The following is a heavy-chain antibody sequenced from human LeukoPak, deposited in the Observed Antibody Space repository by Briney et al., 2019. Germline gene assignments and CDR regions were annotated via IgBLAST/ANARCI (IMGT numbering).Heavy chain of an antibody. CDR1: GYTFTSYG. V-gene: IGHV1-18*01. CDR3: ARDSDSYSSSWYDGMDV. CDR2: ISAYNGNT. Sequence: ASVEVSCKASGYTFTSYGISWVRQAPGQGLEWMGWISAYNGNTNYAQKLQGRVTMTTDTSTSTAYMELRSLRSDDTAVYYCARDSDSYSSSWYDGMDVWGQGTTVTVSS. J-gene: IGHJ6*02. D-gene: IGHD6-13*01.